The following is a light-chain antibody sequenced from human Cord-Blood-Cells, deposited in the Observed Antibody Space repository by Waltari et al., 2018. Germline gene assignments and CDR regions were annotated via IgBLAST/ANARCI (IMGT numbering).Light chain of an antibody. V-gene: IGKV1-27*01. CDR1: QGISNY. CDR2: AAS. J-gene: IGKJ3*01. CDR3: QKYNSAPET. Sequence: IQMTQSTSSPSASVGNRVTITCRASQGISNYLAWYQQKPGKVPKLLIYAASTLKSGVPSRFSGSGSGTDFTLTISILQPEDVATYYCQKYNSAPETFGPGTKVDIK.